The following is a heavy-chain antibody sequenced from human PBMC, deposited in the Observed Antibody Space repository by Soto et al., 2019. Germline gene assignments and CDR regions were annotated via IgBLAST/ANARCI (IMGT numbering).Heavy chain of an antibody. CDR3: ARARLYCSSTSCYFYYYGMGV. CDR1: GGSISSGGYY. V-gene: IGHV4-31*03. CDR2: IYYSGST. J-gene: IGHJ6*02. Sequence: LSLTCTVSGGSISSGGYYWSWIRQHPGKGLEWIGYIYYSGSTYYNPSLKSRVTISVDTSKNQFSLKLSSVTAADTAVYYCARARLYCSSTSCYFYYYGMGVWGQGTTVTVSS. D-gene: IGHD2-2*01.